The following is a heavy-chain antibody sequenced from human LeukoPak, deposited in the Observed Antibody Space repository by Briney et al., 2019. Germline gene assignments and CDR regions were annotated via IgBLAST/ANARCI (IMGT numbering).Heavy chain of an antibody. Sequence: ASVKVSCKVSGYTLTELSMHWVRQAPGKGLEWMGGFDPEDGETIYAQKFQGRVTMTTDTSTSTAYMELRSLRSDDTAVYYCAREHYDSSGYNYYYYGMDVWGQGTTVTVSS. CDR3: AREHYDSSGYNYYYYGMDV. V-gene: IGHV1-24*01. D-gene: IGHD3-22*01. J-gene: IGHJ6*02. CDR2: FDPEDGET. CDR1: GYTLTELS.